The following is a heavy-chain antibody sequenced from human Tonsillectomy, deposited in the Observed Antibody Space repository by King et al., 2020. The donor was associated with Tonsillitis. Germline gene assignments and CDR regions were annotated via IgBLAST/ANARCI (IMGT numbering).Heavy chain of an antibody. V-gene: IGHV4-39*01. CDR2: IYYSGST. CDR1: GGSISSSSYY. Sequence: LQLQESGPGLVKPSETLSLTCTVSGGSISSSSYYWGWIRQPPGKGLEWIGRIYYSGSTYYTPSLKSRVTISVDTSKNQFSLKLSSVTAADTAVYYCARQHPSSCAVGYWGQGTLVTVSS. D-gene: IGHD6-19*01. CDR3: ARQHPSSCAVGY. J-gene: IGHJ4*02.